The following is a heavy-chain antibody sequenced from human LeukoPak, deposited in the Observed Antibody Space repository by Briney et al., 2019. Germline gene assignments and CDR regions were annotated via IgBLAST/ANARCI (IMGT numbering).Heavy chain of an antibody. CDR3: AGTTVTTGFDY. CDR1: GYTFTSYG. CDR2: ISAYNGNT. J-gene: IGHJ4*02. Sequence: ASVKVSCKASGYTFTSYGISWVRQAPGQGLEWMGWISAYNGNTNYAQKLQGRVTMTTDTSTSTAYMELRSLRSEDTAVYYCAGTTVTTGFDYWGQGTLVTVSS. V-gene: IGHV1-18*01. D-gene: IGHD4-17*01.